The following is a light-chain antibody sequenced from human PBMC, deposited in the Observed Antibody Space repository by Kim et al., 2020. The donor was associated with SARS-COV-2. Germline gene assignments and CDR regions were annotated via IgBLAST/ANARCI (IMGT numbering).Light chain of an antibody. V-gene: IGLV3-9*01. CDR3: QVWDSSTWV. Sequence: SYELTQPLSVSVALGQTASITCGGNNIGSYNVHWYQQTPGQAPVLVIYRDNNRPSGIPERFSGSNSGNTATLTITRAQAGDEADYFCQVWDSSTWVFGGGTKVTVL. CDR1: NIGSYN. J-gene: IGLJ3*02. CDR2: RDN.